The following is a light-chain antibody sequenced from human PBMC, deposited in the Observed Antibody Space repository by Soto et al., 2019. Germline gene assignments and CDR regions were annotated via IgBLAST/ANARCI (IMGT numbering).Light chain of an antibody. Sequence: QSALTQPASASGSPGQSVTISCTGTSSDVGAYISVSWYQQHPGTAPKLILYEVTKRPSGVPARFAGTKSGNTASLTVSGLQPQDAADYYCISYAGNHILLFGGGTKLTVL. CDR3: ISYAGNHILL. J-gene: IGLJ3*02. CDR1: SSDVGAYIS. CDR2: EVT. V-gene: IGLV2-8*01.